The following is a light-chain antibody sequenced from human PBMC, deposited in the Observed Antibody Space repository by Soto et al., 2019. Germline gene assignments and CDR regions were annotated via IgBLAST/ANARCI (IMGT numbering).Light chain of an antibody. V-gene: IGKV3-15*01. CDR2: GAS. J-gene: IGKJ4*01. CDR1: QNVGSK. Sequence: EIVMTQSPATLSVSPGERATLSCRASQNVGSKLAWYQQKPGQSPRLLIYGASTRATGIPARFSGSGSGTEFTLTISSLQSEDFAVYYCQQYNNWPQLTFGGGTKVEIK. CDR3: QQYNNWPQLT.